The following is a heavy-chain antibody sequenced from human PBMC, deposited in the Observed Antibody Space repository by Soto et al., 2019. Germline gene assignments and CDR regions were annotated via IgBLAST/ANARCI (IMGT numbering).Heavy chain of an antibody. CDR3: ARGKMWFGEGYDAFDI. D-gene: IGHD3-10*01. CDR2: INPNSGGT. Sequence: GASVKVSCKASGYTFTGYYMHWVRQAPGQGLEWMGWINPNSGGTNYAQKFQGRVTMTRDTSISTAYMELSRLRSDDTAVYYCARGKMWFGEGYDAFDIWGQGTMVTVSS. V-gene: IGHV1-2*02. J-gene: IGHJ3*02. CDR1: GYTFTGYY.